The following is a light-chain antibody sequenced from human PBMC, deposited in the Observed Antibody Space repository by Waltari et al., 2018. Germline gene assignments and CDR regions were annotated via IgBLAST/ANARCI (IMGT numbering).Light chain of an antibody. CDR1: NRGTYS. Sequence: SYVFSQPPSASVAPGETATITCGGDNRGTYSVPSYQQKAGQAPVLVIFYDRDRPSGIPDRFSGSNSGNTATLTISRVEAGDEARCYCHVWHPHVDPGVFGTGTEVTVL. CDR2: YDR. CDR3: HVWHPHVDPGV. V-gene: IGLV3-21*04. J-gene: IGLJ1*01.